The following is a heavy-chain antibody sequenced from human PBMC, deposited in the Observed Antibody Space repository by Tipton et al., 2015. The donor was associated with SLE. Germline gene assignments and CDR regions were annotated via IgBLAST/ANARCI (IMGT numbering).Heavy chain of an antibody. CDR1: GGSISSGDFY. J-gene: IGHJ4*02. D-gene: IGHD2-15*01. CDR2: IYDSGIT. Sequence: TLSLTCTVSGGSISSGDFYWTWIRQHTGKGLEWIGYIYDSGITYYNPSLKSRVTISADTSNNQFSLRLSSATAADTAVYYCAREDCSGATCYYDYWGQGTLVTVSS. V-gene: IGHV4-31*03. CDR3: AREDCSGATCYYDY.